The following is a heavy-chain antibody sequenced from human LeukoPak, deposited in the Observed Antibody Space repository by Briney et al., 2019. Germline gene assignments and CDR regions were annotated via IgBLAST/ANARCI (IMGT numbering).Heavy chain of an antibody. J-gene: IGHJ4*02. V-gene: IGHV3-74*01. D-gene: IGHD2-21*01. Sequence: GGSLRLSCAASGFTFSTYWMHWVRQVPGKGLVWVSRINSDGSSTSYADSVKGRLTISRDNIKDTLYLQMNSLTAEDTAVYYCTRGDYSFDYWGQGTLVTVSS. CDR2: INSDGSST. CDR1: GFTFSTYW. CDR3: TRGDYSFDY.